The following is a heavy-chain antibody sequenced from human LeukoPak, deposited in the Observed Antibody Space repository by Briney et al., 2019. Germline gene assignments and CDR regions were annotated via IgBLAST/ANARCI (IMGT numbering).Heavy chain of an antibody. Sequence: SVKVSCKAPGDTLSNYAISWVRQAPGQGLEWMGGIIPMSGTVNFAHKLQGRVSIIADESTGTAFLELSSLRSEDTAVYYCATRYCGGVHYSANYCYYCGMDVWGQGTTVAVSS. CDR2: IIPMSGTV. CDR3: ATRYCGGVHYSANYCYYCGMDV. CDR1: GDTLSNYA. D-gene: IGHD2-21*02. V-gene: IGHV1-69*13. J-gene: IGHJ6*02.